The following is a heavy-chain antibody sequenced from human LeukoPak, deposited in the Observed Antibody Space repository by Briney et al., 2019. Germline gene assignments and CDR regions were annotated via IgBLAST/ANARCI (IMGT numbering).Heavy chain of an antibody. D-gene: IGHD2-2*01. CDR3: AKGKVGYCSSTSCYWRFFYYYYGMDV. CDR1: GFTFSSYG. CDR2: ISYDGSNK. J-gene: IGHJ6*02. Sequence: PGRSLRLSCAASGFTFSSYGMHWVRQAPGKGLEWVAVISYDGSNKYYADSVKGRFTISRDNSKNTLYLQMNSLRAEDTAVYYCAKGKVGYCSSTSCYWRFFYYYYGMDVWGQGTTVTVSS. V-gene: IGHV3-30*18.